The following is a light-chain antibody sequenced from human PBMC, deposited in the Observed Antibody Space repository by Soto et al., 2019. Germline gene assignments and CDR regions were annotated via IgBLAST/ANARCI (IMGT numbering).Light chain of an antibody. CDR2: GNS. J-gene: IGLJ1*01. CDR1: SSNIGAGYD. CDR3: QSYDSSLSGSDV. V-gene: IGLV1-40*01. Sequence: QSVLTQPPSGYGAPGQRVPISCTGSSSNIGAGYDVHWYQQLPGTAPKLLIYGNSNRPSGVPDRFSGSKSGTSASLAITGLQAEDEADYYCQSYDSSLSGSDVFGTGTKVTVL.